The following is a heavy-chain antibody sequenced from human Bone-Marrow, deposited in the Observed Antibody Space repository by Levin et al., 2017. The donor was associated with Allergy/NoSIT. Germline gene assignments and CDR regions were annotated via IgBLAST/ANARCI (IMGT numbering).Heavy chain of an antibody. V-gene: IGHV3-15*01. J-gene: IGHJ5*02. CDR3: ARDEACSGGSCYSYNWFDP. D-gene: IGHD2-15*01. CDR1: GFTLTDAW. CDR2: IKSQSEGGTV. Sequence: GGSLRLSCAASGFTLTDAWMSWVRQAPGKGLEWVGRIKSQSEGGTVDYAAPVKGRFTLSRDDSKNVVYLQMNSLKTEDTGVYFCARDEACSGGSCYSYNWFDPWGQGTLVTVSS.